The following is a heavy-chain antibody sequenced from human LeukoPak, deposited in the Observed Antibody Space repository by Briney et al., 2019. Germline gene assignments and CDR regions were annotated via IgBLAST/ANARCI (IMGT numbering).Heavy chain of an antibody. D-gene: IGHD6-19*01. CDR2: IYYSGST. CDR1: GGSINSGGYY. V-gene: IGHV4-31*03. J-gene: IGHJ5*02. Sequence: SETLSLTCTVSGGSINSGGYYWNWIRQHPGKGLEWIRYIYYSGSTYYNPSRKSRVTIAVDTSKNQFSLKLSSATAADTAVYYCARGEEQWLVWGRQRHLNWFDPWGQGTLVTVSS. CDR3: ARGEEQWLVWGRQRHLNWFDP.